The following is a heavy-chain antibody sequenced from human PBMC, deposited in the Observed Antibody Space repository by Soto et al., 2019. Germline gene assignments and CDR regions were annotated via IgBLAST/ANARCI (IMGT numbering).Heavy chain of an antibody. Sequence: KLGKHKQSLGKTCTFCWFSLSNNGVAVGWIRQPPGKALEWLALISWDDVKRYSPSLKDRLTISKDNHKNQVVLTMTNMDPVDTATYYCAHSPASSRRPHPHWFDYRGQRTLVTGSS. CDR3: AHSPASSRRPHPHWFDY. D-gene: IGHD6-13*01. CDR2: ISWDDVK. V-gene: IGHV2-5*02. J-gene: IGHJ4*02. CDR1: WFSLSNNGVA.